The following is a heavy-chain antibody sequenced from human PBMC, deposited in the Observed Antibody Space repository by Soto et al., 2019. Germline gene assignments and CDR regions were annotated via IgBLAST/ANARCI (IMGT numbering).Heavy chain of an antibody. Sequence: SETLSVTWTVSGDSISSGAYYWTWIRQHPVKGLEWIGYIYYSGSTYYNPSLKSRVTMSVDTAKNQFSLKLSSVTAADTAVYYCAREGHCGGDCYSPGMDVWGQGTTVTVSS. CDR1: GDSISSGAYY. J-gene: IGHJ6*02. D-gene: IGHD2-21*02. CDR2: IYYSGST. CDR3: AREGHCGGDCYSPGMDV. V-gene: IGHV4-30-4*08.